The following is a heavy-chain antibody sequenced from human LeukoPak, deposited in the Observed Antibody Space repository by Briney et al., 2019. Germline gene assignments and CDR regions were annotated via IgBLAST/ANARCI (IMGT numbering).Heavy chain of an antibody. CDR2: ISSSGTTI. J-gene: IGHJ4*02. CDR3: ASGRPFDY. CDR1: GFTFSGSA. D-gene: IGHD1-1*01. V-gene: IGHV3-48*03. Sequence: HPGGSLRLSCEASGFTFSGSAMPGSRQAPGKGLEWVSHISSSGTTIYYADSVKGRFTISRDNAKNSLYLQMNSLRAEDTAVYYCASGRPFDYWGQGTLVTVSS.